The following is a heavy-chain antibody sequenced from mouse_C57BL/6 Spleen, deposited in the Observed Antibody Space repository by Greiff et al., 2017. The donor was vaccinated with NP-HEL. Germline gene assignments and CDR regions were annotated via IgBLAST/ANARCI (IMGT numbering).Heavy chain of an antibody. CDR2: IDPSDSET. J-gene: IGHJ1*03. CDR1: FSPFTSYW. Sequence: QVQLQHPGAELVRPGSSVNLSFKAAFSPFTSYWMHWVKQRPIQGLEWIGNIDPSDSETHYNQKFKDKATLTVDKSSSTAYMQLSSLTSEDSAVYYCAIPSYYGSSYGYCDVGGNATTVT. V-gene: IGHV1-52*01. D-gene: IGHD1-1*01. CDR3: AIPSYYGSSYGYCDV.